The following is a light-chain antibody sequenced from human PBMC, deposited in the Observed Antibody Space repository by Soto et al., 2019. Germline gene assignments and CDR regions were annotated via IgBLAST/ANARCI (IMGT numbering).Light chain of an antibody. CDR2: AAS. J-gene: IGKJ2*02. Sequence: DLQMTQSPSSLSASVGDRVTITCRASQSIGINLNWYQQKPGKAPKLLIYAASSLKSGVPPRFSGSGSGTDFTLTISSLQPEDFATYYCQQSYSSPCTFGQGTILESK. CDR1: QSIGIN. CDR3: QQSYSSPCT. V-gene: IGKV1-39*01.